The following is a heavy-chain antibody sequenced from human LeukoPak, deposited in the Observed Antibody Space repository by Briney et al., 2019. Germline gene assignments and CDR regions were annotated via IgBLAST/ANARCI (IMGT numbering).Heavy chain of an antibody. CDR3: AKDHGSSDWYYFDY. Sequence: GGSLRLSCAASGFTFSSYWMSWVRQAPGKGLEWVANIKQDGSEKYYVDSVKGRFTISRDNAKNSLYLQINSLRAEDTAVYYCAKDHGSSDWYYFDYWGQGTLVTVSS. V-gene: IGHV3-7*01. D-gene: IGHD6-13*01. CDR2: IKQDGSEK. J-gene: IGHJ4*02. CDR1: GFTFSSYW.